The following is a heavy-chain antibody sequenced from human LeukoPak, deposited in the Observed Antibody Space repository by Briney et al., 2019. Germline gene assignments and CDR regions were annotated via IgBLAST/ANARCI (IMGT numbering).Heavy chain of an antibody. CDR2: ISTSSSYI. J-gene: IGHJ6*04. CDR1: GFTFSRNS. Sequence: KSGGSLRLSCAASGFTFSRNSMNWVRQAPGKGLEWVSSISTSSSYIYYADSVKGRFTISRDNAKNSLYLQMNSLRAEDTAVYYCAELGITMIGGVWGKGTPVTISS. V-gene: IGHV3-21*01. D-gene: IGHD3-10*02. CDR3: AELGITMIGGV.